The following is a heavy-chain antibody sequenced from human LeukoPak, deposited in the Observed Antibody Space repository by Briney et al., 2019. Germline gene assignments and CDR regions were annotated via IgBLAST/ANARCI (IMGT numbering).Heavy chain of an antibody. CDR3: ARVSASYPPDY. V-gene: IGHV6-1*01. Sequence: SQTLSLTCAISGDSVSSNSATWNSITQSPSRGLEWLGRTYYRSKWYNEYAVSGKNRITLNPDPSMNQLSLQLNSVTPEDTAVYYCARVSASYPPDYWGQGTLVTVSS. J-gene: IGHJ4*02. D-gene: IGHD3-10*01. CDR2: TYYRSKWYN. CDR1: GDSVSSNSAT.